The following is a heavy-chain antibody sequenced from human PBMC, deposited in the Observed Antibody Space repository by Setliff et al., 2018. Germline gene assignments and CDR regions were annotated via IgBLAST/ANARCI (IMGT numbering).Heavy chain of an antibody. J-gene: IGHJ6*03. CDR1: GGSISSSSYY. Sequence: SETLSLTCTVSGGSISSSSYYWGWIRQPPGKGLEWIGSIYYSGSTYYNPSLNSRVTISVDTSKNQFSLKLSSVTAADTAVYYCARGSGVVPYYYYYYMDVWGKGTTVTVSS. D-gene: IGHD2-21*01. V-gene: IGHV4-39*07. CDR2: IYYSGST. CDR3: ARGSGVVPYYYYYYMDV.